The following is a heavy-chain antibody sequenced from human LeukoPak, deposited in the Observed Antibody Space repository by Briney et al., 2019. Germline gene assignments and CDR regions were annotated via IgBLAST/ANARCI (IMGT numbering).Heavy chain of an antibody. CDR2: ISAYNGNT. D-gene: IGHD2-2*01. Sequence: ASVKVSCKASGYTFTSYGISWVRQAPGQGLEWMGWISAYNGNTNYAQKLQGRVTMTTDTSTSTAYMELRSLRSDDTAVYYCARGDIVVVPAGNCWFDPWGQGTLVTVSS. V-gene: IGHV1-18*01. CDR3: ARGDIVVVPAGNCWFDP. J-gene: IGHJ5*02. CDR1: GYTFTSYG.